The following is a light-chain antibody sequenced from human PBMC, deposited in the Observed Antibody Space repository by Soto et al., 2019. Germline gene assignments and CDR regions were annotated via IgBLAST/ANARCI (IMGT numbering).Light chain of an antibody. CDR1: QHVSSN. J-gene: IGKJ2*01. Sequence: EIVMTQSPATLSVSPGGSGTISCRASQHVSSNLAWYRQKPGQAPTLLIYRASTRATGIPATFSGSGSGTELTLTISSPQPEDFAVYYCQQYNKWPYTFGQGTKLEI. CDR3: QQYNKWPYT. V-gene: IGKV3-15*01. CDR2: RAS.